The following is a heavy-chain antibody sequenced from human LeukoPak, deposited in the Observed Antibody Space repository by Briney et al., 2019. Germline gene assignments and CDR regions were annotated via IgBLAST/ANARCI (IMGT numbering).Heavy chain of an antibody. CDR1: GFTFSSYE. D-gene: IGHD3-9*01. CDR3: ARGVYYDILTGYSDDAFDI. Sequence: PGGSLRLSCAASGFTFSSYEMNWVRKAPGKGLEWVSYISSSGSTIYYADSVKGRFTISRDNAKNSLYLQMNSLRAEDTAVYYCARGVYYDILTGYSDDAFDIWGQGTMVTVSS. J-gene: IGHJ3*02. V-gene: IGHV3-48*03. CDR2: ISSSGSTI.